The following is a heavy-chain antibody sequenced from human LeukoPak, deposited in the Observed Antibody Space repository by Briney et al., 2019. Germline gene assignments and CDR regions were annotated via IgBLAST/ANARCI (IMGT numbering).Heavy chain of an antibody. CDR3: ARGFWSGYYMSLGGGYWYFDL. J-gene: IGHJ2*01. Sequence: SGGSLRLSCAASGFTFSSYGMHWVRQAPGKGLEWVAFIWYDGSSKYFADSVKGRFTISRDNSKNTLYLQMNSLTAEDTAVYYCARGFWSGYYMSLGGGYWYFDLWGRGTLVTVSS. CDR1: GFTFSSYG. CDR2: IWYDGSSK. D-gene: IGHD3-3*01. V-gene: IGHV3-33*01.